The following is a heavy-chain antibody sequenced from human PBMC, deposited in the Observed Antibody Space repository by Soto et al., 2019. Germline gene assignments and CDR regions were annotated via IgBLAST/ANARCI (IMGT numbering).Heavy chain of an antibody. D-gene: IGHD2-2*02. J-gene: IGHJ4*02. CDR2: IHPSDSHT. CDR3: ARLGAISPLDY. CDR1: GYIFNNYW. V-gene: IGHV5-10-1*01. Sequence: ESLKISCKGSGYIFNNYWITCVLHLPGKGLEWLGRIHPSDSHTNYNPSFQGHVTISTDKSISTAYLQWNSLKASDTAMYYCARLGAISPLDYWGQGTLVTVSS.